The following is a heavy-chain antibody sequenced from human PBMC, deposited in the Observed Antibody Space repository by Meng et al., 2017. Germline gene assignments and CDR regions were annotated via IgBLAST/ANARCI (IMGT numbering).Heavy chain of an antibody. Sequence: ASVKVCCKASGYTFTSYAMNWVRQAPGQGLEWMGWINTNTGNPTYAQGFTGRFVFSLDTSVSTAYLQISSLKAEDTAVYYCARGYSSSWYSLLPPHYYYYGMDVWGQGTTVTVSS. CDR1: GYTFTSYA. CDR2: INTNTGNP. V-gene: IGHV7-4-1*02. J-gene: IGHJ6*02. D-gene: IGHD6-13*01. CDR3: ARGYSSSWYSLLPPHYYYYGMDV.